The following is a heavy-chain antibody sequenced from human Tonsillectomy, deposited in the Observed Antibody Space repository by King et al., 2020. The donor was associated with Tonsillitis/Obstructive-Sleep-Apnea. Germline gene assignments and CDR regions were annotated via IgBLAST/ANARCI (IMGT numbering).Heavy chain of an antibody. CDR3: ARALYYDFWSGYYNVAFDI. V-gene: IGHV4-34*01. CDR1: GGSFSGYY. Sequence: HVQLQQWGAGLLKPSETLSLTCAVYGGSFSGYYWSWIRQPPGKGLEWIGEINHSGSTNYNPSLKSRVTISVDTSKNQFSLKLSSVTAADTAVYYCARALYYDFWSGYYNVAFDIWGQGTMVTVSS. CDR2: INHSGST. D-gene: IGHD3-3*01. J-gene: IGHJ3*02.